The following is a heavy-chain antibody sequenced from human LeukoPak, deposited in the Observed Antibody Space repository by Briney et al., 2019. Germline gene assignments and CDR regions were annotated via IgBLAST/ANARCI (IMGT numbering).Heavy chain of an antibody. Sequence: GGSLRLSCAASGFTVSSNYMSWVRQAPGKGLEWVSVIYSGGSTYYADSVKGRFTISRDNSKNTLYLQMNSLRAEDTAVYYCASSRWFSAFAIWGHVSMVTVSS. CDR1: GFTVSSNY. J-gene: IGHJ3*02. CDR3: ASSRWFSAFAI. CDR2: IYSGGST. D-gene: IGHD3-10*01. V-gene: IGHV3-53*01.